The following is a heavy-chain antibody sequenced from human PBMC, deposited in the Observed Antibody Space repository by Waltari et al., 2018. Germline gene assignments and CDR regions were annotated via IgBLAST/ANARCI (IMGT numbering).Heavy chain of an antibody. J-gene: IGHJ4*02. CDR2: IYHSGST. V-gene: IGHV4-38-2*01. Sequence: QVQLQESGPGLVKPSETLSLTCAVSGYSISSGYYWGWIRQPPGKGLEWIGSIYHSGSTYYNPSLKSRVTISVDTSKNQFSLKLSSVTAADTAVYYCASRATTFYYFDYWDQGTLVTVSS. D-gene: IGHD4-17*01. CDR1: GYSISSGYY. CDR3: ASRATTFYYFDY.